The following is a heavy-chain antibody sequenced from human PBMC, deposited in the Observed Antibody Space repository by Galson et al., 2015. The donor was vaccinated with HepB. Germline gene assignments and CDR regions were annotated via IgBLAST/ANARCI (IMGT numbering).Heavy chain of an antibody. CDR3: VRVDSSLAYYYYGLDV. J-gene: IGHJ6*02. V-gene: IGHV1-2*06. D-gene: IGHD6-19*01. CDR1: GYTFTDYY. CDR2: INPKGDGT. Sequence: SVKVSCKASGYTFTDYYIHWVRQAPGQGLEWMGRINPKGDGTTSAQKFQGRVTMTTDTSITTAYMELGWLTSDDTAVYYCVRVDSSLAYYYYGLDVWGQGTTVTVSS.